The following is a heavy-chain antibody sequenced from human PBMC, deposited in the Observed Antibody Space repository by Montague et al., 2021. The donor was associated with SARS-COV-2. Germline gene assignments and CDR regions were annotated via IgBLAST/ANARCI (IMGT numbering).Heavy chain of an antibody. V-gene: IGHV4-34*01. Sequence: SETLSLTCAVYDGSFSGYYWSWIRPPPGKGLEWIGEINHSGSTNYNPSLKSRVTISVDTSKDQFSLKLNSVSAADTAVYYCARGQVTIFGVLIMLPAAGALDIWGQGTMVTVSS. D-gene: IGHD3-3*01. J-gene: IGHJ3*02. CDR2: INHSGST. CDR1: DGSFSGYY. CDR3: ARGQVTIFGVLIMLPAAGALDI.